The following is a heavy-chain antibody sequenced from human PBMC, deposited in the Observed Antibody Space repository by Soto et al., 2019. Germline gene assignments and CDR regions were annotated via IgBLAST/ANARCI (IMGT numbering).Heavy chain of an antibody. D-gene: IGHD2-8*01. V-gene: IGHV4-30-4*01. CDR3: ARAPVGMDSINFFDH. Sequence: LSLTCTVSGDSISSDGYHWSWIRQSPGKGLEWIGYIYNGGRTFYRPSLESRINMSLDATKNSYSLRLTSVTAADTAVYYCARAPVGMDSINFFDHWGQGILVTVSS. CDR1: GDSISSDGYH. J-gene: IGHJ4*02. CDR2: IYNGGRT.